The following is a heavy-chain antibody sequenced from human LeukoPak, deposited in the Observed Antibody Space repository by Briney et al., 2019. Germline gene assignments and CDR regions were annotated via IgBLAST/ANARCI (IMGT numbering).Heavy chain of an antibody. V-gene: IGHV3-30*18. CDR1: GFTFSSYG. Sequence: GGSLRLSCAASGFTFSSYGMHWVRQAPGKGLEWVAVISYDGSNKYYADSVKGRFTISRDNSKNTLYLQMNSLRAEDTAVYYCAKDGGPFYYYYYMDVWGKGTTVTVSS. D-gene: IGHD3-16*01. CDR3: AKDGGPFYYYYYMDV. J-gene: IGHJ6*03. CDR2: ISYDGSNK.